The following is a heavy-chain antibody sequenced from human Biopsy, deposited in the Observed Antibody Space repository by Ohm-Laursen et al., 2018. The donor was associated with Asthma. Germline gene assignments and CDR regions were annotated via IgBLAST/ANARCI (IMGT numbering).Heavy chain of an antibody. D-gene: IGHD3-22*01. CDR2: IYSGGTS. CDR1: GFAVSRDY. CDR3: ARGDSSNWSHYYFDY. J-gene: IGHJ4*02. Sequence: SLRLSCPASGFAVSRDYMFWVRQAPGKGLEWVSGIYSGGTSHTADSVRGRFTISRDYSKNTLYLQMHSLRAEDTAVYYCARGDSSNWSHYYFDYWGQGTLVTVSS. V-gene: IGHV3-53*01.